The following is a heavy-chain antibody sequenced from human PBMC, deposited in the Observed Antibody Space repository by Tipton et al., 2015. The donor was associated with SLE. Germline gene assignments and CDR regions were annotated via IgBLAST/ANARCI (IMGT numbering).Heavy chain of an antibody. CDR1: GGSISSYY. Sequence: LRLSCTVSGGSISSYYWSWIRQPPGKGLEWIGYIYYSGVTNYNPSLKSRVSISIDTSKNQFSLKLSSVTAADTAVYYCAKDSGDYDFGQDPWGRGTLVTVSS. D-gene: IGHD3-3*01. V-gene: IGHV4-59*12. CDR3: AKDSGDYDFGQDP. J-gene: IGHJ5*02. CDR2: IYYSGVT.